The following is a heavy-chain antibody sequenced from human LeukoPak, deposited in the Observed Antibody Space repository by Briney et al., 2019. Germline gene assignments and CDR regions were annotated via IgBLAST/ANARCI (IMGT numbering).Heavy chain of an antibody. CDR2: ISSSSSYI. CDR3: ARSELGYNYYYMDV. CDR1: GFTVSSNS. D-gene: IGHD3-10*01. J-gene: IGHJ6*03. Sequence: GGSLRLSCTVSGFTVSSNSMSWVRQAPGKGLEWVSSISSSSSYIYYADSVKGRFTISRDNAKKSLYLQMNSLRVEDTAVYYCARSELGYNYYYMDVWGKGTTVTISS. V-gene: IGHV3-21*01.